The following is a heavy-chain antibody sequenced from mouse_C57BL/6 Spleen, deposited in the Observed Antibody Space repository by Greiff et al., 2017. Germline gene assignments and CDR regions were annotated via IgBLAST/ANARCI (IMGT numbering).Heavy chain of an antibody. CDR2: IYPGDGDT. CDR3: ARKGNYWYFDV. V-gene: IGHV1-82*01. Sequence: QVQLQQSGPELVKPGASVKISCKASGYAFSSSWMNWVKQRPGKGLEWIGRIYPGDGDTNYNGKFKGKATLTADKSSSTAYMQLSSLTSEDSAVYFCARKGNYWYFDVGGTGTTVTVSS. CDR1: GYAFSSSW. J-gene: IGHJ1*03.